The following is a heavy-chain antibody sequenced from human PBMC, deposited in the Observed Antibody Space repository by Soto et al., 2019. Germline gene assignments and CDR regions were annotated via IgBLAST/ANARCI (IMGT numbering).Heavy chain of an antibody. V-gene: IGHV3-73*02. CDR2: IRSKANSYAI. J-gene: IGHJ6*02. CDR3: TRHDRIGRVEYYYGMDV. D-gene: IGHD2-15*01. CDR1: GFTFSGSA. Sequence: EVQLVESGGGLVQPGGSLKLSCAASGFTFSGSAMHWVRQASGKGLEWVGRIRSKANSYAIAYAASVKGRFTISRDDSKNTAYLQMNSLKTEDTAVYYCTRHDRIGRVEYYYGMDVWGQGTTVTVSS.